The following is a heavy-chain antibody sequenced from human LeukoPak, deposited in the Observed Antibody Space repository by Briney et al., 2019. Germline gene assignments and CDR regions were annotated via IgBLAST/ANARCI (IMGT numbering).Heavy chain of an antibody. CDR2: ISWDGGST. V-gene: IGHV3-43D*03. CDR3: AKDHIVGATRVKGLTFDY. J-gene: IGHJ4*02. CDR1: GFTFDDYA. Sequence: PGGSLRLSCAASGFTFDDYAMHWVRHAPGKGLEWVSLISWDGGSTYYADSVKGRFTISRDNSKNSLYLQMNSLRAEDTALYYCAKDHIVGATRVKGLTFDYWGQGTLVTVSS. D-gene: IGHD1-26*01.